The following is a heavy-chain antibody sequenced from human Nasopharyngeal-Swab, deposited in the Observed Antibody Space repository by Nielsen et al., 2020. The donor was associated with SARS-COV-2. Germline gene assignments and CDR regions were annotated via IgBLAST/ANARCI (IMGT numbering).Heavy chain of an antibody. CDR1: GFTFSSYG. Sequence: GGSLRLSCAASGFTFSSYGMHWVRQAPGKGLEWVAVIWYDGSNKYYADSVKGRFTISRDNSKNTLYLQMNSLRAEDTAVYYCARVRFVGELIDAFDIWGQGTMVTVSS. CDR3: ARVRFVGELIDAFDI. J-gene: IGHJ3*02. CDR2: IWYDGSNK. D-gene: IGHD1-26*01. V-gene: IGHV3-33*01.